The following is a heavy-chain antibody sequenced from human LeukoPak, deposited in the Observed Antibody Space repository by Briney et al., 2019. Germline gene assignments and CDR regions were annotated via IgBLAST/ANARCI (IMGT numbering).Heavy chain of an antibody. CDR1: GSIFNVYY. CDR2: ISPDGGVT. V-gene: IGHV1-2*02. J-gene: IGHJ4*02. CDR3: ARENWYYDH. Sequence: GSVKVFCKSYGSIFNVYYMHWVRQVPGQGLEWMGWISPDGGVTNYAQKFQGRVTLTRDSATTTDYMELSRLTSDDTAVYYCARENWYYDHWGQGTLVTVSS.